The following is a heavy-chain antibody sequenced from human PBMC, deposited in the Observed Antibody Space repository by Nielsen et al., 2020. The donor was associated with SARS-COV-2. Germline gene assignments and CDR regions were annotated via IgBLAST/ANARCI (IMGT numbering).Heavy chain of an antibody. CDR2: INHSGST. CDR3: ARGYSAVGDDY. V-gene: IGHV4-34*01. CDR1: GGSFSGYY. J-gene: IGHJ4*02. D-gene: IGHD6-19*01. Sequence: SETLSLTCAAYGGSFSGYYWSWIRQPPGKGLEWIGEINHSGSTNYNPSLKSRVTISVDTSKNQFSLKLSSVTAADTAVYYCARGYSAVGDDYWGQGTLVTVSS.